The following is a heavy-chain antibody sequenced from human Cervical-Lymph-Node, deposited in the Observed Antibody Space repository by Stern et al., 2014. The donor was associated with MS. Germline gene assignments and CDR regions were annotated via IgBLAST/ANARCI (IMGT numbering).Heavy chain of an antibody. CDR3: AREATRIIVGIDY. J-gene: IGHJ4*02. Sequence: VQLAESGANMKKPRASVRVSCKAFGYDFTGFFIHWVRQVPGQVLEWMGRLNPNSDDPTYAQNFQDRVTLTSDTSIGTAYLELSRLTSADTAVYYCAREATRIIVGIDYWGQGTPVTVSS. D-gene: IGHD2/OR15-2a*01. CDR2: LNPNSDDP. CDR1: GYDFTGFF. V-gene: IGHV1-2*06.